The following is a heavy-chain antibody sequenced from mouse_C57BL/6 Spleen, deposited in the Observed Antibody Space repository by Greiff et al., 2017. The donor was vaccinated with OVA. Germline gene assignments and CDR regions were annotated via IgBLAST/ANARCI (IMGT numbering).Heavy chain of an antibody. J-gene: IGHJ3*01. CDR2: ISSGGSYT. Sequence: EVMLVESGGDLVKPGGSLKLSCAASGFTFSSYGMYWVRQTPDKRLEWVATISSGGSYTYYPDSVKGRFTISRDNAKNTLYLQMSSLKSEDTAMYYCARQGDYAWFAYWGQGTLVTVSA. D-gene: IGHD2-4*01. V-gene: IGHV5-6*01. CDR3: ARQGDYAWFAY. CDR1: GFTFSSYG.